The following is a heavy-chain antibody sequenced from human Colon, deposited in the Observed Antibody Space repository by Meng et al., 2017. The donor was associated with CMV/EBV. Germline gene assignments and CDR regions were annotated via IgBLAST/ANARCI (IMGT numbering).Heavy chain of an antibody. CDR3: ATFGGDFDY. CDR1: GYTFNGYF. V-gene: IGHV1-2*02. J-gene: IGHJ4*02. Sequence: VEVMQTGAEVKEPGSSVKVSCKTSGYTFNGYFMHWVRQAPGQGLEWMGWINPVTGDTSYAQKFQVRVTMTRDTSISTAYMELSSLRSDDTAVYYCATFGGDFDYWGQGTLVTVSS. D-gene: IGHD3-3*01. CDR2: INPVTGDT.